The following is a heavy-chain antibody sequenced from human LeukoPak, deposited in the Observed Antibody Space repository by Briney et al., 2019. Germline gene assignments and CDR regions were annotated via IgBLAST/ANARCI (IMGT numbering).Heavy chain of an antibody. V-gene: IGHV3-30-3*01. CDR2: ISYDGSNK. D-gene: IGHD2-15*01. Sequence: PGGSLKLSCAASGFTFGSYAMHGVRQAPGKGLEWVAVISYDGSNKYYADSVKGRFTISRDNSKNTLYLQMNSLRAEDTAVYYCAISAGYCSGGSCYGVIDYWGQGTLVTVSS. CDR1: GFTFGSYA. CDR3: AISAGYCSGGSCYGVIDY. J-gene: IGHJ4*02.